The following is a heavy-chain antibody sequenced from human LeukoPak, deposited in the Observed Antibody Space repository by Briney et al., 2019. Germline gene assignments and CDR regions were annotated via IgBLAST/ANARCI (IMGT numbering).Heavy chain of an antibody. CDR1: GFTVSSNY. CDR3: ARYDYYDSSGYKIAEYFQH. CDR2: INSDGSST. J-gene: IGHJ1*01. Sequence: PGGSLRLSCAASGFTVSSNYMSWVRQAPGKGLVWVSRINSDGSSTSYADSVKGRFTISRDNAKNTLYLQMNSLRAEGTAVYYCARYDYYDSSGYKIAEYFQHWGQGTLVTVSS. V-gene: IGHV3-74*01. D-gene: IGHD3-22*01.